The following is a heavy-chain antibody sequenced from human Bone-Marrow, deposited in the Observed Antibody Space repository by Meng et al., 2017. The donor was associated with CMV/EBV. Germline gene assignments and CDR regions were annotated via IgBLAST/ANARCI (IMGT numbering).Heavy chain of an antibody. J-gene: IGHJ4*02. V-gene: IGHV1-69*02. CDR2: IIPILGIA. D-gene: IGHD1-7*01. Sequence: SSVKVSCKASGGTFSSYTISWVRQAPGQGLEWMGRIIPILGIANYAQKFQGRVTITADKSTSTAYMELSSLRSEDTAVYYCARGPVGNWNYARWGQGTLVTVSS. CDR1: GGTFSSYT. CDR3: ARGPVGNWNYAR.